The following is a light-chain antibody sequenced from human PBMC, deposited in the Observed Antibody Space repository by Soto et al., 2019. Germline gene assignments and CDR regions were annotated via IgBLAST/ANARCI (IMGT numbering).Light chain of an antibody. CDR3: SSYTSSITPYV. V-gene: IGLV2-14*01. CDR2: EVS. J-gene: IGLJ1*01. Sequence: QSVLTQPASVSGSPGQSITISCTGTSSDVGGYNYVSWYQQHPGKAPKLMIFEVSNRPSGVPNRFSGSKSVITASLTISGLQAEDEADYYCSSYTSSITPYVFGTGTKVTVL. CDR1: SSDVGGYNY.